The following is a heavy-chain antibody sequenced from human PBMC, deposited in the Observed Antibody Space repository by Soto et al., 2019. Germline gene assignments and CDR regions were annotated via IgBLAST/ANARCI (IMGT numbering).Heavy chain of an antibody. D-gene: IGHD3-16*02. J-gene: IGHJ3*02. CDR1: GYTFTSYG. CDR3: ARGVSTVESYYEYVWGSYRYTSPAFDI. V-gene: IGHV1-18*04. CDR2: ISAYNGNT. Sequence: ASVKVSCKASGYTFTSYGISWVRQAPGQGLEWMGWISAYNGNTNYAQKLQGRVTMTTDTSTSTAYMELRSLRSDDTAVYYCARGVSTVESYYEYVWGSYRYTSPAFDIWGPGTMVPVSS.